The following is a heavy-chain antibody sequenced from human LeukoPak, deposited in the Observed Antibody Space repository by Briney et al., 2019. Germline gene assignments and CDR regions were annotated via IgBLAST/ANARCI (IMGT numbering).Heavy chain of an antibody. J-gene: IGHJ6*03. V-gene: IGHV3-30*04. Sequence: GRSLRLSCAASGFTFSSYAMHWVRQAPGKGLEWVAVISYDGSNKYYADSVKGRFTISRDNSKNTLYLQMNSLRAEDTAVYYCARERRQRNSGYDPNYYYYYMDVWGKGTTVTVSS. CDR3: ARERRQRNSGYDPNYYYYYMDV. CDR1: GFTFSSYA. D-gene: IGHD5-12*01. CDR2: ISYDGSNK.